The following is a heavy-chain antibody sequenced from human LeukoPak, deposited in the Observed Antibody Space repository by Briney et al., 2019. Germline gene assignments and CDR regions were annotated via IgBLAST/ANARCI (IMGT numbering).Heavy chain of an antibody. CDR3: ARERIYFGSGRDLTDARLFYYYGMDV. CDR2: IYSDGST. J-gene: IGHJ6*02. D-gene: IGHD3-10*01. CDR1: GFTVSSNC. Sequence: GGSLRLSCAASGFTVSSNCMSWVRQAPGQGLQWVSVIYSDGSTYYSDSVKGRFTISRDNSKNILYLQMNSLRAEDTAVYYCARERIYFGSGRDLTDARLFYYYGMDVRGQGTTVTVS. V-gene: IGHV3-53*01.